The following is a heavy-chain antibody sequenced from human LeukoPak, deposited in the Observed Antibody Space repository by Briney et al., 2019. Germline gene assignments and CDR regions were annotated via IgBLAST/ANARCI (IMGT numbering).Heavy chain of an antibody. CDR2: INHSGST. Sequence: PSETLSLTCAVYGGSFSGYYWSWIRQPPGKGLEWIGEINHSGSTNYNPSLKSRVTISVDTSKNQFSLKLISVTAADTAMYYCATRDQSRTHLVPLDSWGQGILVTVSS. V-gene: IGHV4-34*01. D-gene: IGHD3-10*01. J-gene: IGHJ4*02. CDR1: GGSFSGYY. CDR3: ATRDQSRTHLVPLDS.